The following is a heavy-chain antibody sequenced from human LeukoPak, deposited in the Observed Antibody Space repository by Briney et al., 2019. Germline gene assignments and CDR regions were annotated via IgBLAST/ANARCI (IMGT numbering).Heavy chain of an antibody. J-gene: IGHJ4*02. CDR3: TRQSGTVTPFDY. Sequence: SETLSLTCAVSSGSLSGYSWGWIRQPPGEGLEWVGEISHSGITNYNASLKSRVTISLNKSEIQFSLMLSSVTAADTAVYFCTRQSGTVTPFDYWSQGTLVTVSS. D-gene: IGHD4-17*01. V-gene: IGHV4-34*01. CDR1: SGSLSGYS. CDR2: ISHSGIT.